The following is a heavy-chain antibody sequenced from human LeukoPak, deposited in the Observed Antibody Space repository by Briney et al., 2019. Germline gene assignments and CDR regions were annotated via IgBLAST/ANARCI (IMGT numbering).Heavy chain of an antibody. CDR2: IYYSGST. V-gene: IGHV4-39*01. CDR3: ARHPRPPTNYGSGSTHDY. J-gene: IGHJ4*02. D-gene: IGHD3-10*01. CDR1: GGSISSSSYY. Sequence: SETLSLTCTVSGGSISSSSYYWGWIRQPPGKGLEWIGSIYYSGSTYYNPSLKSRVTISVDTSKNQFSLKLSSVTAADTAVYYCARHPRPPTNYGSGSTHDYWGQGTLATVSS.